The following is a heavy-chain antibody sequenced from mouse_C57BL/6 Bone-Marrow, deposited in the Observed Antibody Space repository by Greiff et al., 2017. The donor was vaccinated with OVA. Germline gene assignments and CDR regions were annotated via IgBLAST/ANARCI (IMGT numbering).Heavy chain of an antibody. D-gene: IGHD1-1*01. V-gene: IGHV2-2*01. CDR2: IWSGGST. Sequence: QVQLQQSGPGLVQPSQSLSITCTVSGFSLTSYGVHWVRQSPGKGLEWLGVIWSGGSTDYNAAFISRLSISKDNSKSQVFFKMNSLQADDTAIYYHYYGSSSYYFDYWGQGTTRTVSS. J-gene: IGHJ2*01. CDR3: YYGSSSYYFDY. CDR1: GFSLTSYG.